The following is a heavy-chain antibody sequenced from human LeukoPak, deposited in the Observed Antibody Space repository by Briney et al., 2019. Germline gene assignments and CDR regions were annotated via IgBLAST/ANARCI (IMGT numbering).Heavy chain of an antibody. J-gene: IGHJ4*02. Sequence: GGSLRLSCTPTGFTFGDYAMSWVRQAPGKGLEWVGFIRSTTYGGTTESAASVKGRFTISRDDSKSIAHLQMNSLKTEDTAVYYCTLHYDSSGFFPDWGQGTLVTVSS. V-gene: IGHV3-49*04. D-gene: IGHD3-22*01. CDR1: GFTFGDYA. CDR2: IRSTTYGGTT. CDR3: TLHYDSSGFFPD.